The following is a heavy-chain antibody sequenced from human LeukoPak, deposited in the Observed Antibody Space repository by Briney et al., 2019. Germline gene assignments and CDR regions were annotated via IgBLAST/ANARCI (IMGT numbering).Heavy chain of an antibody. V-gene: IGHV3-48*01. CDR2: ISSSSSTI. J-gene: IGHJ6*03. D-gene: IGHD2-15*01. CDR3: AGDRWYGGGYYYYMDV. CDR1: GFTFSSYS. Sequence: GGSLRLSCAASGFTFSSYSMNWVRQAPGKGLEWVSYISSSSSTIYYADSVKGRFTISRDNAKNSLYLQMNSLRAEDTAVYYCAGDRWYGGGYYYYMDVWGKGTTVTVSS.